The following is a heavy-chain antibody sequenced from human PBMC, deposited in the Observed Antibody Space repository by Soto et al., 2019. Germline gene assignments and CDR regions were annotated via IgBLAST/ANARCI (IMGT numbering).Heavy chain of an antibody. V-gene: IGHV3-64D*06. D-gene: IGHD3-9*01. CDR2: ISSDGDIT. Sequence: GGSLSLSYSASGFTFSEYSMHWVRQAPGKGLQYVSTISSDGDITYYADSVKGRFTISRDNSKNTLYLQMNSLRPEDTAVYYCVKVSTFYDILTGYYSTNFFDPWGQGTLVPVSS. CDR3: VKVSTFYDILTGYYSTNFFDP. CDR1: GFTFSEYS. J-gene: IGHJ5*02.